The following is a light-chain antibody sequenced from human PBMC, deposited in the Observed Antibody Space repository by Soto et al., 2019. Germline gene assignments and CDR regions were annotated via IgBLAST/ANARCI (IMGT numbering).Light chain of an antibody. CDR1: QSVSSSY. Sequence: IVLTQSPGTLSLSPGERATLSCRASQSVSSSYLAWYQQKPGQAPRLLIYGASSRATGIPDRFSGSGSGTDFTLTISRLEPEDVAVYYCQQYGSSLYTFGQGTRLEIK. V-gene: IGKV3-20*01. CDR3: QQYGSSLYT. J-gene: IGKJ2*01. CDR2: GAS.